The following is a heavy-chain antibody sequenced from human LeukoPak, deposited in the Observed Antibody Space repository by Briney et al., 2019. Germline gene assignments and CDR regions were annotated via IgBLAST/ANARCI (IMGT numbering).Heavy chain of an antibody. CDR1: GGSISSYY. V-gene: IGHV4-59*01. D-gene: IGHD5-12*01. CDR3: ARSNRYSGYHGNWFDP. Sequence: SETLSLTCTVSGGSISSYYWSWIRQPAGKGLEWIGYIYYSGSTNYNPSLKSRVTISVDTSKNQFSLKLSSVTAADTAVYYCARSNRYSGYHGNWFDPWGQGTLVTVSS. J-gene: IGHJ5*02. CDR2: IYYSGST.